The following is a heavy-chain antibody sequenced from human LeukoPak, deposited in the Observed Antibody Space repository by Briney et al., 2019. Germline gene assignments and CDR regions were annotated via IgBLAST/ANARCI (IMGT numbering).Heavy chain of an antibody. CDR2: ISYDGSNK. J-gene: IGHJ3*02. V-gene: IGHV3-30-3*01. Sequence: PGGSLRLSCAASGFTFSSYAMHWVRQAPGKGLEWVAVISYDGSNKYYADSVKGRFTISRDNSKNTLYLQMNSLRAEDTAVYYCAKGFHLLRGYSFDAFDIWGQGTMVTVSS. CDR1: GFTFSSYA. CDR3: AKGFHLLRGYSFDAFDI. D-gene: IGHD5-18*01.